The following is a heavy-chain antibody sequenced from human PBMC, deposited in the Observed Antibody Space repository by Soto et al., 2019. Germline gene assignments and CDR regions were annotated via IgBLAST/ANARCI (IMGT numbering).Heavy chain of an antibody. J-gene: IGHJ4*02. D-gene: IGHD1-26*01. Sequence: QVQLQESGPGLVKPSETLSLTCTVSGGSISSYYWSWIRQPPGKGLEWIGYIYYSGSTNYNPSLKSRVTISVDTSKNQFSLKLSSVTAADTAVYYCARVSGKWELPQRPALIDYWGQGTLVTVSS. V-gene: IGHV4-59*01. CDR1: GGSISSYY. CDR3: ARVSGKWELPQRPALIDY. CDR2: IYYSGST.